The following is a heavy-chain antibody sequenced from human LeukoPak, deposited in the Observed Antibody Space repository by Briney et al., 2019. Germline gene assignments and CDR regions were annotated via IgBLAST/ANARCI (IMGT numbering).Heavy chain of an antibody. CDR2: FDPEDGET. V-gene: IGHV1-24*01. J-gene: IGHJ3*02. CDR3: ATAGRSRAFDI. CDR1: GYTLTELS. Sequence: GASVRVFCKVSGYTLTELSMHWVRQAPGKGLEWMGGFDPEDGETIYAQKFQGRVTMTEDTSTDTAYMELSSLRSEDTAVYYCATAGRSRAFDIWGQGTMVTVSS.